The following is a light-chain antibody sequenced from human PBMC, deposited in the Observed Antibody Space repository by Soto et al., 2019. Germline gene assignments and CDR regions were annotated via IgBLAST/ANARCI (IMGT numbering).Light chain of an antibody. CDR3: SSYTSSSTLV. Sequence: QSVLTQPASVSGSPGQSITISCTGTSSDVGGYNFVSWYQQHPGKAPRLMIYDVTNRPSGVSNRFSGSKSGNTASLTISGLQAEDEAHYYCSSYTSSSTLVFGGGTQLTVL. CDR2: DVT. V-gene: IGLV2-14*03. CDR1: SSDVGGYNF. J-gene: IGLJ2*01.